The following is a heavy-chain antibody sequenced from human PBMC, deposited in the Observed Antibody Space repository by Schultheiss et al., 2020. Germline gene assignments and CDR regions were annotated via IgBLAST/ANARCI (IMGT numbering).Heavy chain of an antibody. Sequence: GGSLRLSCAASGFTFSNAWMSWVRQAPGKGLEWVGRIKSKTDGGTTDYAAPVKGRFTISRDDSKNTLYLQMNSLRAGDTAVYYCARGRDYGDYLWAFDYWGQGTLVTVSS. J-gene: IGHJ4*02. D-gene: IGHD4-17*01. CDR3: ARGRDYGDYLWAFDY. CDR2: IKSKTDGGTT. CDR1: GFTFSNAW. V-gene: IGHV3-15*01.